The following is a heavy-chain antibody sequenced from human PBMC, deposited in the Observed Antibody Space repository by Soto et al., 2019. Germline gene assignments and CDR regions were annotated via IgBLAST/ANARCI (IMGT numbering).Heavy chain of an antibody. CDR2: FDPEDGET. CDR1: GYTLTELS. J-gene: IGHJ5*02. Sequence: ASVKVSCKVSGYTLTELSMHWVRQAPGKGLEWMGGFDPEDGETIYAQKFQGRVTMTEDTSTDTAYMELSSLRSEDTAVYYCATVYYDSSGYYWFDPWGQGTLVTVSS. CDR3: ATVYYDSSGYYWFDP. D-gene: IGHD3-22*01. V-gene: IGHV1-24*01.